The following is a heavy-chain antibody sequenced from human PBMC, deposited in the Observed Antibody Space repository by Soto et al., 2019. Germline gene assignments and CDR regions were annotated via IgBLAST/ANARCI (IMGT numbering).Heavy chain of an antibody. CDR2: ILYTGGN. Sequence: QLLLQESGPGLVKPSVTLSLTCTVSGGSILDNTDYLAWIRQSPGKGLEWIGTILYTGGNFYTQSLKSQVTIYVDTSNKQVSLKLSTVTAADAAVYLCARQASGYYDGWFYPLGKGTLVTVSS. V-gene: IGHV4-39*01. D-gene: IGHD3-22*01. J-gene: IGHJ5*02. CDR1: GGSILDNTDY. CDR3: ARQASGYYDGWFYP.